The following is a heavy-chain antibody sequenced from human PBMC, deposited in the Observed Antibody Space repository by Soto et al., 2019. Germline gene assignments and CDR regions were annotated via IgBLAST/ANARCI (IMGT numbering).Heavy chain of an antibody. CDR1: GCSISSYY. CDR2: IYYSGST. J-gene: IGHJ4*02. D-gene: IGHD3-10*01. Sequence: PSETLSLTCTVSGCSISSYYWSWIRQPPGKGLEWIGYIYYSGSTNYNPSLKSRVTISVDTSKNQFSLKLSSVTAADTAVYYCARGGYGSGSSFYFDYWGQGTLVTVSS. CDR3: ARGGYGSGSSFYFDY. V-gene: IGHV4-59*01.